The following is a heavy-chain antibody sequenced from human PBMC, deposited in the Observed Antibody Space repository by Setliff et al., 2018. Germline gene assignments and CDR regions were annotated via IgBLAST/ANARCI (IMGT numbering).Heavy chain of an antibody. Sequence: QTGGSLRLSCAVSGLTFSSYAMNWVRQAPGKGLEWVSNINPAGATTYYADSVKGRFTISRDNSKNTLYLQMNSLRAEDTAVYYCAKEFTVVVPAALALDVWGKGTTVTVSS. V-gene: IGHV3-23*01. CDR3: AKEFTVVVPAALALDV. CDR2: INPAGATT. J-gene: IGHJ6*04. D-gene: IGHD2-2*01. CDR1: GLTFSSYA.